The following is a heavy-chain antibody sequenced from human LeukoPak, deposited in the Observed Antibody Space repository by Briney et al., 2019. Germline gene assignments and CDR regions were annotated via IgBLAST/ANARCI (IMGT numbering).Heavy chain of an antibody. J-gene: IGHJ4*02. CDR3: ARARRDGVFDY. CDR2: ISYDGSNK. CDR1: GFTFSSYA. V-gene: IGHV3-30*04. Sequence: GGSLRLSCAASGFTFSSYAMHWVRQAPGKGLEWVAVISYDGSNKHYADSVKGRFTISRDNSKNTLYLQMNSLRAEDTAVYYCARARRDGVFDYWGQGTLVTVSS. D-gene: IGHD5-24*01.